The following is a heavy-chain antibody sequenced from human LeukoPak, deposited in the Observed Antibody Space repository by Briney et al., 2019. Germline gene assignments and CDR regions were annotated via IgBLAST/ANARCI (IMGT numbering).Heavy chain of an antibody. CDR2: LNPDSGGT. CDR1: GYAFTDYF. CDR3: AREGGASGWSRAFDN. D-gene: IGHD6-19*01. V-gene: IGHV1-2*02. Sequence: ASVKVSCKASGYAFTDYFIHWVRQAPGQGLEWLGWLNPDSGGTHYAQKFQARVTMTRDTSISTAYMEVRSLRSDDTAVYYCAREGGASGWSRAFDNWGQRALVIVSS. J-gene: IGHJ4*02.